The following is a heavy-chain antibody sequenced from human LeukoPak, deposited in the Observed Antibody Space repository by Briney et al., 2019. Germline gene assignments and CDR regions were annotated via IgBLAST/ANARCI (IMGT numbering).Heavy chain of an antibody. CDR3: AARSRTYYDILTGFHPGYFQH. Sequence: SETLSLTCAVSGGSISSGGYSWSWIRQPPGKGLEWIGYIYYSGSTYYNPSLKSRVTISVDTSKNQFSLKLSSVTAADTAVYYCAARSRTYYDILTGFHPGYFQHWGQGTLVTVSS. J-gene: IGHJ1*01. CDR1: GGSISSGGYS. D-gene: IGHD3-9*01. V-gene: IGHV4-30-2*05. CDR2: IYYSGST.